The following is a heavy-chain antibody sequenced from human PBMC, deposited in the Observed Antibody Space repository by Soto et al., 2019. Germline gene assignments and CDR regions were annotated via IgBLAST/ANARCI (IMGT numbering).Heavy chain of an antibody. V-gene: IGHV4-39*01. CDR2: IYYSGST. CDR1: GGSISSSRYY. J-gene: IGHJ6*02. Sequence: SETLSLTCTVSGGSISSSRYYWGWIRQPPGKGLGWIGSIYYSGSTYYNPSLKSRVTISVDTSKNQFSLKLSSVTAADTAVYYCARRGYDFWSGLSYGMDVWGQGTTVT. CDR3: ARRGYDFWSGLSYGMDV. D-gene: IGHD3-3*01.